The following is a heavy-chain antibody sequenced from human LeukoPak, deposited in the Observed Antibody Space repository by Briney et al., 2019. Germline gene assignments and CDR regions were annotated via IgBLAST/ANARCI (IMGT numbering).Heavy chain of an antibody. CDR3: ARHTEEAVAGTDAYDY. Sequence: SQTLSLTCAISGDSVSSNSAAWHWIRQSPSRGLEWLGRTYYRSKWYNDYAVSVKSRITINPDTSKNQFSLQLNSVTPEDTAVYYCARHTEEAVAGTDAYDYWGQGTLVTVSS. J-gene: IGHJ4*02. CDR2: TYYRSKWYN. D-gene: IGHD6-19*01. V-gene: IGHV6-1*01. CDR1: GDSVSSNSAA.